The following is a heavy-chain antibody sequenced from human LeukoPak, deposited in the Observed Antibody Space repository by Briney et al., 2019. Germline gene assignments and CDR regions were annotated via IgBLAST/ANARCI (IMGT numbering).Heavy chain of an antibody. CDR1: GYTFISYD. J-gene: IGHJ5*02. CDR2: MNPNRGNT. V-gene: IGHV1-8*02. CDR3: ARGGERANFYGLGSSPNWFDP. D-gene: IGHD3-10*01. Sequence: GASVKVSCKATGYTFISYDIHWVRQPAGQGLEWMGSMNPNRGNTRYAQKFQGRVTMTRSTSISTAFMELSGLRSDDTAVYYCARGGERANFYGLGSSPNWFDPWGQGTLVTVSS.